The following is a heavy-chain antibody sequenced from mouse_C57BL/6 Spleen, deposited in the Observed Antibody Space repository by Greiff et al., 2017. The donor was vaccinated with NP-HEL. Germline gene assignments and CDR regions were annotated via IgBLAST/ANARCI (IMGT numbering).Heavy chain of an antibody. V-gene: IGHV14-1*01. D-gene: IGHD2-1*01. Sequence: EVQLQQSGAELVRPGASVKLSCTASGFNIKDYYMHWVKQRPEQGLEWIGRIDPEDGDTEYAPKFQGKATMTADTSSNTAYLQLSSLTSEDTAVYYCTTRDGNFNWYFDVWGTGTTVTVSS. CDR3: TTRDGNFNWYFDV. CDR2: IDPEDGDT. CDR1: GFNIKDYY. J-gene: IGHJ1*03.